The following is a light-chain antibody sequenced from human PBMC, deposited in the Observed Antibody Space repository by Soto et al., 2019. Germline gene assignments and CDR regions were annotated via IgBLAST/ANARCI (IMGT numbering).Light chain of an antibody. Sequence: DIQMTQSPSTLSASVGDRVTITCRASQSISSWLAWYQQKAGKAPKLLIYYASSLESGVPSRFSGSGSGTEFTLTISILQPDDCATYYCQQYNRYPLTFVGGTKVEIK. CDR2: YAS. CDR3: QQYNRYPLT. CDR1: QSISSW. V-gene: IGKV1-5*01. J-gene: IGKJ4*01.